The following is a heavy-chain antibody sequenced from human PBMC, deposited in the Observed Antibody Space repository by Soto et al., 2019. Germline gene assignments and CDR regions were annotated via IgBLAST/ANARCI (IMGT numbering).Heavy chain of an antibody. CDR2: IIPILGIA. D-gene: IGHD2-2*01. V-gene: IGHV1-69*02. CDR3: VGVVGITDYYNGMDV. Sequence: QVQLVQSGAEVKKPGSSVKVSCKASGGTFSSYTISWVRQAPGQGLEWMGRIIPILGIANYAQKFQGSVTITAVKSTSTGYMELSSLRSEDTAVYYCVGVVGITDYYNGMDVWGQGTTVTVSS. CDR1: GGTFSSYT. J-gene: IGHJ6*02.